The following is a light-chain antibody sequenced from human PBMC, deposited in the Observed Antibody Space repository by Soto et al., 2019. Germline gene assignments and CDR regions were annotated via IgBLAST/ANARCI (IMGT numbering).Light chain of an antibody. J-gene: IGKJ2*01. V-gene: IGKV3-15*01. CDR3: QQYNNWPPKYT. Sequence: EIVMTQSPATLSVSPGERATLSRRASQSVSSNLAWYQQKPGQAPRLLIYGASTRATGIPARFSGSGSGTEFTLTISSLQSEDFAVYYCQQYNNWPPKYTFGQGTKVDIK. CDR2: GAS. CDR1: QSVSSN.